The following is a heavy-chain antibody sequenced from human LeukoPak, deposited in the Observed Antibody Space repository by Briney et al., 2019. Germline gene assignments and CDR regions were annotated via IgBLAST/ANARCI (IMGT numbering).Heavy chain of an antibody. CDR1: GFPSSSYA. CDR2: ISGSGGST. J-gene: IGHJ5*02. CDR3: AKDKYSPNINNWFDP. D-gene: IGHD5-18*01. Sequence: GESLRLSCAASGFPSSSYAMSWVRQAPGKGLEWVSAISGSGGSTYYADSVKGRFTISRDNSKHTLYLQMNSLRAEDTAVYYCAKDKYSPNINNWFDPWGQGTLVTVSS. V-gene: IGHV3-23*01.